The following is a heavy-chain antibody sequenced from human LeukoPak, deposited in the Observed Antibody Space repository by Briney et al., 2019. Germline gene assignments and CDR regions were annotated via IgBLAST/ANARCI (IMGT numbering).Heavy chain of an antibody. D-gene: IGHD3/OR15-3a*01. J-gene: IGHJ2*01. CDR3: ARLDWSNWCFDL. Sequence: SGTLSLTCAVSGGSISRGSYYWGWIRQPPGKGLEWIGSIYYTGSTYYNPSLKSRVTISVDTSKNQFSLNLSSVTAADTAVYYCARLDWSNWCFDLWGRGTLVIVSS. V-gene: IGHV4-39*01. CDR2: IYYTGST. CDR1: GGSISRGSYY.